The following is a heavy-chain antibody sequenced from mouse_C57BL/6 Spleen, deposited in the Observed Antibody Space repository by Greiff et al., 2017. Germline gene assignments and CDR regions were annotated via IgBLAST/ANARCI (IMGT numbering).Heavy chain of an antibody. CDR2: ILPGSGST. CDR1: GYTFTGYW. CDR3: ARWGGNYGFFYAMDY. D-gene: IGHD2-1*01. J-gene: IGHJ4*01. Sequence: QVQLQQSGAELMKPGASVKLSCKATGYTFTGYWIEWVKQRPGPGLEWIGEILPGSGSTNYNEKFKGKATFTADTSSNTAYMQLSSMTTEDSAIYYCARWGGNYGFFYAMDYWGQGTSVTVSS. V-gene: IGHV1-9*01.